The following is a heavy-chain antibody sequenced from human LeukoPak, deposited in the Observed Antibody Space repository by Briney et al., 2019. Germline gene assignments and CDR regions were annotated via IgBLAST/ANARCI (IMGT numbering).Heavy chain of an antibody. J-gene: IGHJ4*02. CDR3: ARVYGSCSGGGCYFFDY. D-gene: IGHD2-15*01. Sequence: SETLSLTCTASGGSISSGGYYWSWIRQPPGKGLEWIGYIYHSGSTYYNPSLKSRVTISVDTSQNEFSLKVNSVTAADTGVYCCARVYGSCSGGGCYFFDYWGQGTLVTVSS. CDR1: GGSISSGGYY. V-gene: IGHV4-30-2*01. CDR2: IYHSGST.